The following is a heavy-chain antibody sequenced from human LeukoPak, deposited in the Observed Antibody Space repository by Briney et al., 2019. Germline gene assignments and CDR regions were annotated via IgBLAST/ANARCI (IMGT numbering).Heavy chain of an antibody. D-gene: IGHD6-13*01. CDR1: GFSLSTSGMC. V-gene: IGHV2-70*11. J-gene: IGHJ5*02. CDR2: IDWDGDK. CDR3: ARIADGYSNSPRFDP. Sequence: RVSGPTLVNPTQTLTLTCTFSGFSLSTSGMCVSWIRQPPGKALEWVARIDWDGDKYYSTSLKTRLTISKDTSKNQVVLTMTNMDPVDTATYYCARIADGYSNSPRFDPWGQGTLVTVSS.